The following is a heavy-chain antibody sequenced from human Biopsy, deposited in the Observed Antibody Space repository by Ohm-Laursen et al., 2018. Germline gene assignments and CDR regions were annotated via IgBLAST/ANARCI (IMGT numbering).Heavy chain of an antibody. CDR3: ARGTGRYYVYGAFDI. CDR1: GDSINNYY. J-gene: IGHJ3*02. D-gene: IGHD1-26*01. CDR2: IYTSGSP. V-gene: IGHV4-4*07. Sequence: SEILSLTCTVSGDSINNYYWSWIRQPAGKGLEWIGRIYTSGSPNYNLSLEGRVTMSVDTSKNQFPLNLRSVTAADTAVYYCARGTGRYYVYGAFDIWGQGTVVTVSS.